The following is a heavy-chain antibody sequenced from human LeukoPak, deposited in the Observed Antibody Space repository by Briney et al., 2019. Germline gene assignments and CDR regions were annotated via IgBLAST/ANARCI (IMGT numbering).Heavy chain of an antibody. CDR1: GFTFSSYW. V-gene: IGHV3-7*01. CDR2: IKQDGSGK. CDR3: ASNTVTPRTSDY. J-gene: IGHJ4*02. D-gene: IGHD4-11*01. Sequence: GGSLRLSCAASGFTFSSYWMSWVRQAPGKGLEWVANIKQDGSGKYYVDSVKGRFTISRDNAKNSLYLQMNSLRAEDTAVYYCASNTVTPRTSDYWGQGTLVTVSS.